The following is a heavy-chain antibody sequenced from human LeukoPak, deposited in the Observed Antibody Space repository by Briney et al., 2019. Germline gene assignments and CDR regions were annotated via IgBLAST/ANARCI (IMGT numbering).Heavy chain of an antibody. CDR1: GFTFSRYA. J-gene: IGHJ6*02. Sequence: GSLRLSCAASGFTFSRYAMSWVRQAPGKGLEWGSAFSGSGGSTYYADYVKGRFTISRDKSKNTLYLQMNSLRDEDTAVYYCAKGPAIRSSDYYYYYYGIDVWGQGTTVTVSS. D-gene: IGHD3-22*01. CDR3: AKGPAIRSSDYYYYYYGIDV. CDR2: FSGSGGST. V-gene: IGHV3-23*01.